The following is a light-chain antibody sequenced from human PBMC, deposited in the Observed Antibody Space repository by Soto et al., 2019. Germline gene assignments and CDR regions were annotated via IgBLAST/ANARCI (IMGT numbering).Light chain of an antibody. V-gene: IGKV3-20*01. CDR3: QQYAGSRT. Sequence: EIVMTQSPATLSVSPGERATLSCRASQSVSSNLAWYQQRPGQAPRLLIYGASSRATGIPDRFGGSGSGTDFTLTISRLEPEDFAVYYCQQYAGSRTFGQGTKVDIK. CDR1: QSVSSN. CDR2: GAS. J-gene: IGKJ1*01.